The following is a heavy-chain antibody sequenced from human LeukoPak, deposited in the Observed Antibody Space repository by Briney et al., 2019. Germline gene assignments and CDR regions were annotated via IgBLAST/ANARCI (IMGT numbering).Heavy chain of an antibody. D-gene: IGHD3-22*01. CDR3: ARSGYYDSSGYYDQYNWFDP. CDR2: VNPSGGST. CDR1: GYTFTSYY. J-gene: IGHJ5*02. Sequence: ASVKVSCKASGYTFTSYYMHWVRQAPGQGLEWMGIVNPSGGSTSYAQKFQGRVTMTRDTSTSTVYMELSSLRSEDTAVYYCARSGYYDSSGYYDQYNWFDPWGQGTLVTVS. V-gene: IGHV1-46*01.